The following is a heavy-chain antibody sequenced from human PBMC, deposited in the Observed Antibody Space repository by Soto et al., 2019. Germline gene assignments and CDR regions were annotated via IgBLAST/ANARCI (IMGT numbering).Heavy chain of an antibody. CDR1: SGSISSSNW. D-gene: IGHD3-9*01. CDR2: IYHSGST. J-gene: IGHJ4*02. CDR3: ATYYDILTGYTFDC. V-gene: IGHV4-4*02. Sequence: TLSLTCAVSSGSISSSNWWSWVRQPPGKGLEWIGEIYHSGSTNYNPSLKSRVTISVDKSKNQFSLKLSSVTAADTAVYYCATYYDILTGYTFDCWGQGTLVTVSS.